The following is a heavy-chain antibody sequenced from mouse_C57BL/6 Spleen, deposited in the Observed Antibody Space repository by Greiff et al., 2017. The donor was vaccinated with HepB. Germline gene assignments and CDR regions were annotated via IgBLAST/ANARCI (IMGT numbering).Heavy chain of an antibody. Sequence: EVQGVESGEGLVKPGGSLKLSCAASGFTFSSYAMSWVRQTPEKRLEWVAYISSGGDYIYYADTVKGRFTISRDNARNTLYLQMSSLKSEDTAMYYCTRDYDGYYDAMDYWGQGTSVTVSS. CDR2: ISSGGDYI. J-gene: IGHJ4*01. D-gene: IGHD2-3*01. CDR3: TRDYDGYYDAMDY. CDR1: GFTFSSYA. V-gene: IGHV5-9-1*02.